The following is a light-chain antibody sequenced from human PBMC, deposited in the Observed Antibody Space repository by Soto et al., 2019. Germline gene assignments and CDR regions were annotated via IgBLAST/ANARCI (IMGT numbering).Light chain of an antibody. CDR1: QSIRDN. V-gene: IGKV3-15*01. CDR2: YAS. CDR3: QHYHDWRIT. Sequence: EIVLTQSPATLSVSPGERATLSCRASQSIRDNLAWYQQKPGQTPRLLISYASTRATTSPARFSGSGSGTEFTLTINRRQSEDFAVYYCQHYHDWRITFGQGTRLEIK. J-gene: IGKJ5*01.